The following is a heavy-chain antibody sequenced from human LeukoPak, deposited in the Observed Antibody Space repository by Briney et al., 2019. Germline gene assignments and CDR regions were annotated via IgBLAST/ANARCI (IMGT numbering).Heavy chain of an antibody. CDR1: GFTFSSYA. Sequence: GGSLRLSCAASGFTFSSYAMSWVRQAPGKGLEWVSAISGSGGSTYYADSVKGRFTISRDNSKNTLYLQMNSLRAEDTAVYYCAKATYDFWSGYYNGLDYWGQGTLVTVSS. CDR3: AKATYDFWSGYYNGLDY. CDR2: ISGSGGST. V-gene: IGHV3-23*01. J-gene: IGHJ4*02. D-gene: IGHD3-3*01.